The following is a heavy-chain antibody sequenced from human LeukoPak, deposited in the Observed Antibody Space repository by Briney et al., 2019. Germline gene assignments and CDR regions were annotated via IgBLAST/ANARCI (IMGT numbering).Heavy chain of an antibody. CDR3: ARGRSTYCSGGSCGVDDY. CDR1: GGSISSSSYY. V-gene: IGHV4-39*07. CDR2: IYYSGST. D-gene: IGHD2-15*01. Sequence: PSETLSLTCTVSGGSISSSSYYWGWIRQPPGKGLEWIGSIYYSGSTYYNPSLKSRVTISVDTSKNQFSLKLSSVTAADTAVYYCARGRSTYCSGGSCGVDDYWGQGTLVTVSS. J-gene: IGHJ4*02.